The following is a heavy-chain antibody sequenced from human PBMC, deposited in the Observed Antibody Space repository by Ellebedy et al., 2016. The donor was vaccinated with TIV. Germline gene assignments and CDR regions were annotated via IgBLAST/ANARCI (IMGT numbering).Heavy chain of an antibody. CDR3: AKDRTPGDGYWVFDQ. CDR2: ISSTGSRT. D-gene: IGHD5-18*01. CDR1: GFTFNSYA. J-gene: IGHJ4*02. V-gene: IGHV3-23*01. Sequence: PGGSLRLSCAASGFTFNSYAMSWVRQAPGKGLEWVSTISSTGSRTYYADSVEGRFIISRDNSKSTLYLHMNSLRAEDTAVYYCAKDRTPGDGYWVFDQWGQGTLVTVSS.